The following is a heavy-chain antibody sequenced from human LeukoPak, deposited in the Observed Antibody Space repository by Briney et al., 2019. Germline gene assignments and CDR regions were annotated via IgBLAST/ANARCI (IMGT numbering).Heavy chain of an antibody. V-gene: IGHV1-18*01. Sequence: ASVKVSCKASGYTFTSYGISWVRQAPGQGLEWMGWISAYNGDTNYAQKLQGRVTMTTDTSTSTAYMELRSLRSDDTAVYYCARDQAGGSRVPAAAYYYYYGMDVWGQGTTVTVSS. CDR1: GYTFTSYG. J-gene: IGHJ6*02. CDR3: ARDQAGGSRVPAAAYYYYYGMDV. D-gene: IGHD2-2*01. CDR2: ISAYNGDT.